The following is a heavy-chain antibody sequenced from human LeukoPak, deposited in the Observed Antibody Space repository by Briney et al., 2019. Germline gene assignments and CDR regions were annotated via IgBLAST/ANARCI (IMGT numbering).Heavy chain of an antibody. J-gene: IGHJ3*02. Sequence: SETLSLTCTVSGGSISSGDYYWSWIRQPPRKGLEWIGYIYYSGSTYYNPSLKSRVTISVDTSKNQFSLKLSSVTAADTAVYYCARGEEVLENAFDIWGQGTMVTVSS. CDR3: ARGEEVLENAFDI. CDR2: IYYSGST. D-gene: IGHD4/OR15-4a*01. CDR1: GGSISSGDYY. V-gene: IGHV4-30-4*08.